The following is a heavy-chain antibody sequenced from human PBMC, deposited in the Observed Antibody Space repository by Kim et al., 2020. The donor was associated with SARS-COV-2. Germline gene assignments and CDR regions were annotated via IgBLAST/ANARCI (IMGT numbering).Heavy chain of an antibody. CDR3: ARHRYGKVGAHFDY. J-gene: IGHJ4*02. V-gene: IGHV4-39*01. Sequence: PSLKSRVTISAHTSKNQFSLKLSSVTAADTAVYYCARHRYGKVGAHFDYWGQGTLVTVSS. D-gene: IGHD1-26*01.